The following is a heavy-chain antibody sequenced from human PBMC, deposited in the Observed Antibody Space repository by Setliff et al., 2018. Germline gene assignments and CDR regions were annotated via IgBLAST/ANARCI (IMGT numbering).Heavy chain of an antibody. D-gene: IGHD2-15*01. Sequence: ASVKVSCKASGYTFTSYAMHWVRQAPGQRLEWMGWINAGNGNTKYSQKFQGRVTITTDESTSTAYMELSSLRSEDTAVYYCARGANPGEGYCSGGSCYTCVYWGQGTLVTVSS. CDR3: ARGANPGEGYCSGGSCYTCVY. V-gene: IGHV1-3*01. CDR1: GYTFTSYA. J-gene: IGHJ4*02. CDR2: INAGNGNT.